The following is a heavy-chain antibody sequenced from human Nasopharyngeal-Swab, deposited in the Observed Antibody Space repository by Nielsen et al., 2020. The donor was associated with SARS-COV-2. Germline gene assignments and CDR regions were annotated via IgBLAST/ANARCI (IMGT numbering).Heavy chain of an antibody. CDR3: ARSASGSYYHWFDP. CDR2: INPNSGGT. V-gene: IGHV1-2*04. D-gene: IGHD1-26*01. J-gene: IGHJ5*02. Sequence: ASVKVSCKASGYTFTSYYMHWVRQAPGQGLEWMGWINPNSGGTNYAQKFQGWVTMTRDTSISTAYMELSRLRSDDTAVYYCARSASGSYYHWFDPWGQGTLVTVSS. CDR1: GYTFTSYY.